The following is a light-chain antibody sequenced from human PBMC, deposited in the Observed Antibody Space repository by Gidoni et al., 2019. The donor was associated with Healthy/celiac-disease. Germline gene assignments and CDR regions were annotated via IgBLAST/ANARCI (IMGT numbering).Light chain of an antibody. CDR2: AAS. CDR1: QSISSY. CDR3: QQSYSTPRT. J-gene: IGKJ5*01. V-gene: IGKV1-39*01. Sequence: DFQMTPSPSSLPASVGDRVTITCRASQSISSYLNWYQQKPGKAPKLLIYAASSLQSGVPSRFSGSGSGTDFTLTISSLQPEDFATYYCQQSYSTPRTFGQGTRLEIK.